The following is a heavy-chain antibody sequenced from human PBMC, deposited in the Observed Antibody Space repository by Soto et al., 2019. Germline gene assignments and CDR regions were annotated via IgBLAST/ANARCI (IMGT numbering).Heavy chain of an antibody. D-gene: IGHD3-9*01. J-gene: IGHJ4*02. V-gene: IGHV1-18*01. CDR2: ISTDNGDT. CDR1: GYTFSNFG. CDR3: TRDAKYYDILTGYFVNDY. Sequence: QVQLVQSGVXXXKPGASVXXXXKASGYTFSNFGISWVRQAPGQGLEWLGWISTDNGDTKYAQKFQGRVTMTTDTATTTVYMELGSLKPDDTAVYYCTRDAKYYDILTGYFVNDYWGQGTLVTVSS.